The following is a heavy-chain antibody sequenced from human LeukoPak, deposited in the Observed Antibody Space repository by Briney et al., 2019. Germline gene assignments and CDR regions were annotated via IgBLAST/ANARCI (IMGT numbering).Heavy chain of an antibody. CDR1: GYTFTSYG. CDR3: ARAENYYDSSGYFDY. Sequence: ASVKVSCKASGYTFTSYGISWVRQAPGPRLEWMGWICAYNGNTNYAQKLQGRVTMTTDTSTSTAYMELRSLRSDDTAVYYCARAENYYDSSGYFDYWGQGTLVTVSS. D-gene: IGHD3-22*01. J-gene: IGHJ4*02. V-gene: IGHV1-18*01. CDR2: ICAYNGNT.